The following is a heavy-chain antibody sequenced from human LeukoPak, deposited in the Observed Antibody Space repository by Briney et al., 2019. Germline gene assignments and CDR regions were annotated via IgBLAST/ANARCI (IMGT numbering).Heavy chain of an antibody. V-gene: IGHV1-46*01. CDR2: INPSGGST. CDR1: GYTFTSYY. J-gene: IGHJ4*02. D-gene: IGHD3-22*01. CDR3: ARGVLGIVVVIAYFDY. Sequence: ASVKVSCKASGYTFTSYYMHWVRQAPGQGLEWMGIINPSGGSTSYAQKFQGRVTMTRDTSTSTVYMELSSLRSEDTAVYYCARGVLGIVVVIAYFDYWGQGTLVTVSS.